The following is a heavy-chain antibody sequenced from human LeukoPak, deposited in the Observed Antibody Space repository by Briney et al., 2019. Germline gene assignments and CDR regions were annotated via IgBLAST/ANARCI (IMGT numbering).Heavy chain of an antibody. J-gene: IGHJ1*01. V-gene: IGHV3-11*06. D-gene: IGHD3/OR15-3a*01. CDR1: GFIFSDYY. CDR3: ARQGLYDSSDFWTFQH. CDR2: ISSSSGYK. Sequence: GGSVRLSCAASGFIFSDYYMSWIRQTPEKGLEWLSYISSSSGYKNYADSLNGRFTISRDNAKNSVYLQINSLSAEDTAVYYCARQGLYDSSDFWTFQHWGQGALVADSS.